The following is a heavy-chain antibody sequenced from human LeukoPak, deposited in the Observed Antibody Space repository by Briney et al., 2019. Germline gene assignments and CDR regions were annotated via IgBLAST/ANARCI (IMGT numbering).Heavy chain of an antibody. CDR2: INHSGST. J-gene: IGHJ6*03. D-gene: IGHD3-10*01. CDR1: GGSFSGYY. V-gene: IGHV4-34*01. CDR3: ARGKKYGSWSYSNYYYYMDV. Sequence: SETLSLTCAVYGGSFSGYYWSWIRQPPGKGLEWIGEINHSGSTNYNPSLKSRVTISVDTSKNQFSLKLSSVTAADTAVYYCARGKKYGSWSYSNYYYYMDVWGKGTTVTVSS.